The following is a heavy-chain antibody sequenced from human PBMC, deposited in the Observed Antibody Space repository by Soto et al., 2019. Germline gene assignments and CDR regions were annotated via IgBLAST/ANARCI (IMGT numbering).Heavy chain of an antibody. CDR1: GGSISSYY. J-gene: IGHJ4*02. D-gene: IGHD3-22*01. CDR3: ARDYYDSSGYPHFDY. V-gene: IGHV4-4*07. CDR2: IYTSGST. Sequence: SETLSLTCTVSGGSISSYYWSWIRQPAGKGLEWIGRIYTSGSTNYNPSHKSRVTMSVDTSKNQFSLKLSSVTAADTAVYYCARDYYDSSGYPHFDYWGQGTLVTVSS.